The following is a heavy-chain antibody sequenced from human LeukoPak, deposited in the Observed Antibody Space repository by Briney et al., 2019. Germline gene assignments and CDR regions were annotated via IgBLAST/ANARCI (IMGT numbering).Heavy chain of an antibody. CDR1: GFSLSGYW. V-gene: IGHV3-7*01. J-gene: IGHJ4*02. CDR3: ARGGYSFDY. D-gene: IGHD5-12*01. Sequence: GGSLRLPCAASGFSLSGYWMSWVRQAPGKGLEWVARLHADGNEKYFVDSVKGRFTVSRDNAKNSLYLQMNSLRVEDTAVYYCARGGYSFDYLGQGTLVTVSS. CDR2: LHADGNEK.